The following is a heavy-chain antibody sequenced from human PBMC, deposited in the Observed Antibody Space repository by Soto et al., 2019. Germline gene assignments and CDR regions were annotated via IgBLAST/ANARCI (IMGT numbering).Heavy chain of an antibody. Sequence: SETLSLTCSVSGGSISSYCWSWIRQPPGGGLEWIGYIYYSGSTNYNPSLKSRVTISVDTSKNQFSLNLSSVTAADTAVYYCARSRYSSSTGMDVWGQGTTVTVSS. CDR3: ARSRYSSSTGMDV. V-gene: IGHV4-59*01. CDR2: IYYSGST. D-gene: IGHD6-6*01. CDR1: GGSISSYC. J-gene: IGHJ6*02.